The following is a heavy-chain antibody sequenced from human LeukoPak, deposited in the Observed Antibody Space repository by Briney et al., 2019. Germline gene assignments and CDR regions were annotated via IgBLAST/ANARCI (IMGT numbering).Heavy chain of an antibody. D-gene: IGHD6-19*01. V-gene: IGHV4-59*08. CDR2: IYYSGST. CDR1: GGSFSSYY. J-gene: IGHJ6*02. CDR3: ASHSSGRYYYYGMDV. Sequence: SETLSFTCAVYGGSFSSYYWSWIRQPPGKGLEWIGYIYYSGSTNYNPSLKSRVTISVDTSKNQFSLKLSSVTAADTAVYYCASHSSGRYYYYGMDVWGQGTTVTASS.